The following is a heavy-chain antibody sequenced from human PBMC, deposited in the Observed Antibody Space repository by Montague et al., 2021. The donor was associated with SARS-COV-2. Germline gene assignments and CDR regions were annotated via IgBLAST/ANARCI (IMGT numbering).Heavy chain of an antibody. CDR2: INSDGSST. J-gene: IGHJ4*02. D-gene: IGHD3-22*01. CDR1: GFTFSSYW. Sequence: SLSLSCAASGFTFSSYWMHWVRQAPGKGLVWVSRINSDGSSTSYADSVXGLFTISRDNAKNTLYLQMNSLRAEDTAVYYCITMIVVAEDYFDYWGQGTLVTVSS. V-gene: IGHV3-74*01. CDR3: ITMIVVAEDYFDY.